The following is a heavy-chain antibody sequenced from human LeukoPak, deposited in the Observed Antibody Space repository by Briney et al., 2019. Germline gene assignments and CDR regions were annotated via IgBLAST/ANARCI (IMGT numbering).Heavy chain of an antibody. J-gene: IGHJ6*02. CDR3: ARHYGDYVGDLGTGMDV. V-gene: IGHV1-46*01. Sequence: ASVKVSCKASGYTFTSYYMHWVRQAPGQGLEWMGIINPSGGSTSYAQKFQGRVTMTRDTSTSTVYMELSSLRSEDTAVYYCARHYGDYVGDLGTGMDVWGQGTTVTVSS. CDR1: GYTFTSYY. D-gene: IGHD4-17*01. CDR2: INPSGGST.